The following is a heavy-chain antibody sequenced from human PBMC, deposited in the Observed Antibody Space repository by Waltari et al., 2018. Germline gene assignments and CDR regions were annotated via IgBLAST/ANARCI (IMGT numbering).Heavy chain of an antibody. CDR3: ARQSGGSYYSKMAFDI. D-gene: IGHD1-26*01. CDR2: IHPGDSDT. CDR1: GYSFTSYW. J-gene: IGHJ3*02. Sequence: EVQLVQSGAEVKKPGESLKISCTGSGYSFTSYWNGLVRQLPGKGLDWMGIIHPGDSDTRYSPSFQGQVTISADKSISTAYLQWSSLKASDTAMYYCARQSGGSYYSKMAFDIWGQGTMVTVSS. V-gene: IGHV5-51*01.